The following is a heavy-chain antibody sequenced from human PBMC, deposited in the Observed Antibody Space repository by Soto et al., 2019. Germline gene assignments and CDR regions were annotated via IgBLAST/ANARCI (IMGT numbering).Heavy chain of an antibody. CDR1: GGTFSSNG. V-gene: IGHV1-69*13. D-gene: IGHD2-15*01. Sequence: SSVKVSCKASGGTFSSNGTIWVRQAPAQGLEWMGGIIPIFGTANYAQKFQGRVTITADESTSTAYMELSSLRSEDTAVYYCAREGGASCRYWFDSWGQGTLVTVSS. CDR3: AREGGASCRYWFDS. J-gene: IGHJ5*01. CDR2: IIPIFGTA.